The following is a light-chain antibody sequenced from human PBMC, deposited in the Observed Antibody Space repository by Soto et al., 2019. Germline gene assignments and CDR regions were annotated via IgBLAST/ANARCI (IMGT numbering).Light chain of an antibody. V-gene: IGKV3-20*01. J-gene: IGKJ2*01. CDR3: QQYCSSPHT. Sequence: EIVLAQSPGTLSLSPGGRATLSCRASQSVSSSYLAWYQQKPGQAPRLLIYAASSRATGIPDRFSGSGSGTDFTLTISRLEPEDFAVYYCQQYCSSPHTFGQGIKLEIK. CDR1: QSVSSSY. CDR2: AAS.